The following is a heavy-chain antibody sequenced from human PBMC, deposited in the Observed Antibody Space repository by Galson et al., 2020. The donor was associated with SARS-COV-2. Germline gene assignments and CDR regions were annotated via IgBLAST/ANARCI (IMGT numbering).Heavy chain of an antibody. CDR1: GYTLTELS. D-gene: IGHD2-2*01. V-gene: IGHV1-24*01. CDR2: CDPEDGET. Sequence: ASVKVSCKVSGYTLTELSMHWVRQAPGKGLEWRGGCDPEDGETTYAQKFQGRVTMTEDTSTDTAYMELSSLRSEDTAVYYCATISPYCSSTSCRNFDYWGQGPLVTVSS. CDR3: ATISPYCSSTSCRNFDY. J-gene: IGHJ4*02.